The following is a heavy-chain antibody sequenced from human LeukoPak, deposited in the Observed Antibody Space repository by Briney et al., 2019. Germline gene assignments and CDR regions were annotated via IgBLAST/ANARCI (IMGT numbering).Heavy chain of an antibody. CDR1: GYTFTGYY. D-gene: IGHD4-23*01. CDR2: INPNSGGT. CDR3: ARTGGGNVEGAFDI. Sequence: ASVKVSCKASGYTFTGYYMHWVRQAPGQGLEWMGWINPNSGGTNYAQKFQGRVTMTRDTSISTAYMELSRLRSDDTAVYYCARTGGGNVEGAFDIWRQGTMVTVSS. J-gene: IGHJ3*02. V-gene: IGHV1-2*02.